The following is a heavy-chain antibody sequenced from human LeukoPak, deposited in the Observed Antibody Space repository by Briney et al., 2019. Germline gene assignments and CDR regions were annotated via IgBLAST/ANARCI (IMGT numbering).Heavy chain of an antibody. V-gene: IGHV3-48*01. D-gene: IGHD1-26*01. CDR2: IGSSGSPT. CDR3: ARDRSGSYDY. CDR1: GFAFSSYN. J-gene: IGHJ4*02. Sequence: GGSLRLSCAASGFAFSSYNMNWVRQAPGKGLEWISYIGSSGSPTHYADSVGGRFTISRDNSKNTLYLQMNSLRAEDTAVYYCARDRSGSYDYWGQGTLVTVSS.